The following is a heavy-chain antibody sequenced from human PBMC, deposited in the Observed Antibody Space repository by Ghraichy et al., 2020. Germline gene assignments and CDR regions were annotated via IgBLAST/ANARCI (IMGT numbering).Heavy chain of an antibody. CDR1: SGSISSYY. Sequence: SETLSLTCTVSSGSISSYYWSWIRQPAGKGLEWIGHMHISATTNYNPSLKSRVTMSIDTSMNHFSLRLSSVTAADTAVYYCARGYYGPSGHHNWFDPWGQGTLVTVSS. D-gene: IGHD3-10*01. J-gene: IGHJ5*02. CDR2: MHISATT. V-gene: IGHV4-4*07. CDR3: ARGYYGPSGHHNWFDP.